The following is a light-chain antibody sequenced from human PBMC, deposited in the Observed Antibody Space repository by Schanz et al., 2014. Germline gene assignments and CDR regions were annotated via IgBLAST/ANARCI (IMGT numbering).Light chain of an antibody. CDR1: QTVSSNY. CDR2: GAS. Sequence: EIVLTQSPGTLSLSPGERATLSCRASQTVSSNYLAWYQQKPGQAPRLLISGASSRATGIPDRFSGSGSGTVFTFTINRLEPEDCAVYYCQQYSSMPITFGGGTKVEIK. V-gene: IGKV3-20*01. CDR3: QQYSSMPIT. J-gene: IGKJ4*01.